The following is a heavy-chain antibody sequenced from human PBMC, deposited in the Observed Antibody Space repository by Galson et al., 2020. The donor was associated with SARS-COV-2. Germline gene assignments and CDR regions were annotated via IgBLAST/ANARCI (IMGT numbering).Heavy chain of an antibody. D-gene: IGHD6-19*01. CDR3: TRVVGIGVAGLGY. V-gene: IGHV1-2*02. CDR2: LTPNSGDT. CDR1: GYTFTGYY. J-gene: IGHJ4*02. Sequence: GESLKISCKTSGYTFTGYYLHWVRQAPGQGLEWMGWLTPNSGDTYYAQKFQGSLTMTRDTSISTAYMELSRLRSDDTAVYYCTRVVGIGVAGLGYWGQGTLVTVSS.